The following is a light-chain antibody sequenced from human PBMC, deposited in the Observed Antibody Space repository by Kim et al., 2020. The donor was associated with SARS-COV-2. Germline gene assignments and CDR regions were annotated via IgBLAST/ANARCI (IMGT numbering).Light chain of an antibody. CDR1: SSNIGAGYD. Sequence: VTISCTRSSSNIGAGYDVHWYQQLPGTAPKLLIYGNSNRPSGVPDRFSGSKSGTSASLAITGLQAEDEADYYCQSYDSSLSGSGVFGGGTQLTVL. J-gene: IGLJ3*02. CDR3: QSYDSSLSGSGV. V-gene: IGLV1-40*01. CDR2: GNS.